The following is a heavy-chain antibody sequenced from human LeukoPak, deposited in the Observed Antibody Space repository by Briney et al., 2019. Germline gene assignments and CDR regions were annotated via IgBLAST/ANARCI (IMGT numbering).Heavy chain of an antibody. CDR3: ARSYYYGSGSYSPPDY. V-gene: IGHV4-59*01. CDR1: GGSISSYY. J-gene: IGHJ4*02. D-gene: IGHD3-10*01. CDR2: IYYSGST. Sequence: SETLSLTCTVSGGSISSYYWSWIRQPPGKGLEWIGYIYYSGSTNYNPSLKSRVTISVDTSKNQFSLKLSSVTAADTAVYYCARSYYYGSGSYSPPDYWGQGTLVTVSS.